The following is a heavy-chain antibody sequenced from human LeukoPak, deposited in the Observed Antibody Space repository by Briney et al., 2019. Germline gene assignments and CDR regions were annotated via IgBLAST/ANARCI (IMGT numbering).Heavy chain of an antibody. D-gene: IGHD3-16*01. CDR1: GGSISSYY. CDR3: ARVSRGGWFDP. Sequence: SETLSLTCTVSGGSISSYYWSWIRQPPGKGLEWIGYIYHSGSTYYNPSLKSRVTISVDRSKNQFSLKLSSVTAADTAVYYCARVSRGGWFDPWGQGTLVTVSS. V-gene: IGHV4-59*12. J-gene: IGHJ5*02. CDR2: IYHSGST.